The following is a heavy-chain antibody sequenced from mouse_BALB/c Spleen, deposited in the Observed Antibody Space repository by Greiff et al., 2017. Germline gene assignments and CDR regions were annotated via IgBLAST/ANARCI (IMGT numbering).Heavy chain of an antibody. Sequence: EVKLVESGGGLVKPGGSLKLSCAASGFTFSSYAMSWVRQTPEKRLEWVATISSGGSYTYYPDSVKGRFTISRDNAKNTLYLQMSSLRSEDTAMYYCARSYDYDEFAYWGQGTLVTVSA. CDR1: GFTFSSYA. CDR3: ARSYDYDEFAY. D-gene: IGHD2-4*01. V-gene: IGHV5-9-3*01. J-gene: IGHJ3*01. CDR2: ISSGGSYT.